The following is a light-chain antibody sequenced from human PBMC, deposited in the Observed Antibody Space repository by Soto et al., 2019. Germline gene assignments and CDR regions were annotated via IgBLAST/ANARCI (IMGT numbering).Light chain of an antibody. CDR1: QSVSSN. V-gene: IGKV3-15*01. CDR3: QQYNNWPLT. Sequence: EIVMTQSPATLSVSPGERATLSCRASQSVSSNLAWYQQNPGQAPRLLIYGASTRATGIPARFSGSGSGTEFTLTLSSLQSEDFAVYYCQQYNNWPLTFAGGTKVEIK. J-gene: IGKJ4*01. CDR2: GAS.